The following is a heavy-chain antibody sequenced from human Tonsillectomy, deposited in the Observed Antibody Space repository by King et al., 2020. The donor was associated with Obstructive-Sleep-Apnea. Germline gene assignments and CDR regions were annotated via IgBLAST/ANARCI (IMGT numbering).Heavy chain of an antibody. Sequence: HVQLVESGGGVVQPGRSLRLSCAASGFTFSSYAMHWVRQTPGKGLEWVAVMSYDGSNKYYTEPVKGRFSISRDNYKHTPYLQMNSLRAEDTAVYYCARERGAVGFGELLQYYFDYWGQGTLVTVSS. CDR3: ARERGAVGFGELLQYYFDY. CDR2: MSYDGSNK. CDR1: GFTFSSYA. V-gene: IGHV3-30*04. J-gene: IGHJ4*02. D-gene: IGHD3-10*01.